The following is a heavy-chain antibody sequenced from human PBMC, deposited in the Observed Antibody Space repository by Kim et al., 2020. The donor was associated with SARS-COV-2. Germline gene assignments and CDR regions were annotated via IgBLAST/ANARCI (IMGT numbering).Heavy chain of an antibody. D-gene: IGHD2-15*01. V-gene: IGHV4-39*01. Sequence: SETLSLTCTVSGDSISSSGYYWGWIRQPPGKGLEWIGSIYYSGTTYYTPSLKSRVTTSVDTSKNQFSLKLSSVAATDTAMYYCARRGCSSGNCWVNYWG. CDR2: IYYSGTT. CDR3: ARRGCSSGNCWVNY. CDR1: GDSISSSGYY. J-gene: IGHJ4*01.